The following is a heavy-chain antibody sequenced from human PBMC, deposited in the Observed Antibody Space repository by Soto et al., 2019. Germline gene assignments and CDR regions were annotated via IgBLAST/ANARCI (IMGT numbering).Heavy chain of an antibody. CDR3: ANSRGNYFDP. D-gene: IGHD1-7*01. CDR2: IHYNGRT. Sequence: PSETLSLTCSVSGVSVSDYHWTWIRLTPKKELQWIGFIHYNGRTDSSPSLESRVTISVDTSKNQFSLKLNSVTAADTAVYYCANSRGNYFDPWGQGTLVTVSS. V-gene: IGHV4-59*02. CDR1: GVSVSDYH. J-gene: IGHJ5*02.